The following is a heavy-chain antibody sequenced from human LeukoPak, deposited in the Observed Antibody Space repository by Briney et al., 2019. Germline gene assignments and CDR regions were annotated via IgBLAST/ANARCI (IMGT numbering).Heavy chain of an antibody. J-gene: IGHJ4*02. CDR2: INPNSAGT. D-gene: IGHD4-23*01. CDR1: GYTFTGYY. Sequence: ASVKVSCKASGYTFTGYYMHWVRQAPGQGLEWMGWINPNSAGTNYAQKFQGRVTMTRDTSISTAYMELSRLRSDDTAVYYCARGVERGPYYGGNSWVAIGFDYWGQGTLVTVSS. V-gene: IGHV1-2*02. CDR3: ARGVERGPYYGGNSWVAIGFDY.